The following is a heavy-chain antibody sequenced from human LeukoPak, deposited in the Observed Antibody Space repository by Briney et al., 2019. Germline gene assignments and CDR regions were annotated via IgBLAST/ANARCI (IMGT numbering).Heavy chain of an antibody. CDR2: MNPNSGNT. CDR1: GYTFTSYD. D-gene: IGHD3-10*01. J-gene: IGHJ4*02. Sequence: SVKVSCKASGYTFTSYDINWVRQATGQGLEWMGWMNPNSGNTGYAQKFQGRVTMTRSTSISTAYMELSSLRSEDTAVYYCARTLWFGELNPVDYWGQGTLVTVSS. V-gene: IGHV1-8*01. CDR3: ARTLWFGELNPVDY.